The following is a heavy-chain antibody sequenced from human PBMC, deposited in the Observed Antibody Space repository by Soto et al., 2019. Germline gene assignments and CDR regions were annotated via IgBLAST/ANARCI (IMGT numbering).Heavy chain of an antibody. CDR3: ARDPPDFNSGFDF. V-gene: IGHV6-1*01. Sequence: PSQTLSPPCAISGDSVSNNRATWNWIRQSPSGGLEWLGRTYYRSKWISDYAMSVKSRISINPDTSKNLISLHLNSVTPEDTAVYYCARDPPDFNSGFDFWGQGTPVTVSS. D-gene: IGHD1-26*01. CDR1: GDSVSNNRAT. CDR2: TYYRSKWIS. J-gene: IGHJ4*02.